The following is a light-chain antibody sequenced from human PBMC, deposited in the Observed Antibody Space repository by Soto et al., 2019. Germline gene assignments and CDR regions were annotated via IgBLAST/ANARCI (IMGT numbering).Light chain of an antibody. CDR2: GVS. CDR1: QSVKSSY. J-gene: IGKJ5*01. V-gene: IGKV3-20*01. Sequence: EIVLTQSPATPSLSPGQRASLCCRASQSVKSSYLAWHQQRPGQAPRLLLYGVSNRATGIPDRLNASGSGTDFTLTISKLEPEDFAVYYCQQYGNSPTFGQGTRLEIK. CDR3: QQYGNSPT.